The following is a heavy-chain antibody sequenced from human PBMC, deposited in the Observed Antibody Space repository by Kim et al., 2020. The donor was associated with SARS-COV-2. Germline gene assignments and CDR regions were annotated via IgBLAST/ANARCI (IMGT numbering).Heavy chain of an antibody. CDR3: ARVRDTAMALYFDY. CDR1: GGSISSYF. CDR2: IYHSGST. J-gene: IGHJ4*02. V-gene: IGHV4-59*13. Sequence: SETLSLTCTVSGGSISSYFWSWIRQPPGKGLEWIGYIYHSGSTNYNPSLKSRVTISVDTSKNQFSLKLSSVTAADTAVYYCARVRDTAMALYFDYWGQGT. D-gene: IGHD5-18*01.